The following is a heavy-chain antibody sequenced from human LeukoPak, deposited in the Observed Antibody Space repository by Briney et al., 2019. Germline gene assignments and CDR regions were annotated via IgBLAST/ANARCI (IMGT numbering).Heavy chain of an antibody. J-gene: IGHJ6*02. Sequence: ASVKVSCKASGYTFAGYYMHWVRQAPGQGLEWMGWINPNSGGTNYAQKFQGWVTMTRDTSISTAYMELSRLRSDDTAVYYCARSSSSSVGMDVWGQGTTVTVSS. D-gene: IGHD6-6*01. CDR1: GYTFAGYY. V-gene: IGHV1-2*04. CDR3: ARSSSSSVGMDV. CDR2: INPNSGGT.